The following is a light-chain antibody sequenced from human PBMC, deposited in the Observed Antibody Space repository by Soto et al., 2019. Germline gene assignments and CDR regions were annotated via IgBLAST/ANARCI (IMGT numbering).Light chain of an antibody. CDR1: QGISNY. V-gene: IGKV1-27*01. CDR3: QKYNSAPPET. Sequence: DIQMTQSPSSLSASVGDRVTITCRASQGISNYLAWYQQKPGKVPKLLIYAASTLQSGVPSRFSGSGSGTDFTRTITSLQPEDVATYYCQKYNSAPPETFGQGTKVEIK. CDR2: AAS. J-gene: IGKJ1*01.